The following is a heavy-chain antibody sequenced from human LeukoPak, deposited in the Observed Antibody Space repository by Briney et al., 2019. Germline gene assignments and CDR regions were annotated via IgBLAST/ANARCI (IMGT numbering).Heavy chain of an antibody. Sequence: GGSLRLSCAASGFSFSGYGMHWVRQAPGKGLEWVAFMRYDGSNKYYVDSVKGRFTISRDNSKNTLYLQMHSLRAEDTAVYYCAREVIAVVDFSRWFDPWGQGTLVTVSS. V-gene: IGHV3-30*02. J-gene: IGHJ5*02. CDR2: MRYDGSNK. D-gene: IGHD6-19*01. CDR1: GFSFSGYG. CDR3: AREVIAVVDFSRWFDP.